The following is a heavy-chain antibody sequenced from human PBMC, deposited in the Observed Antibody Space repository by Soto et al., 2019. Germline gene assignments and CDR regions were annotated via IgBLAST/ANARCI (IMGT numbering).Heavy chain of an antibody. D-gene: IGHD1-1*01. CDR1: GASISNYY. J-gene: IGHJ4*02. CDR3: ARESRSELGTVQY. CDR2: IYASGTT. V-gene: IGHV4-4*07. Sequence: SETLSLTCTVSGASISNYYWSWIRQPAGKGLECLGRIYASGTTTYNPSLRSRVTMSVDTSKNQFYLNLNSVTAADTAVYYCARESRSELGTVQYWGPGTLVTVYS.